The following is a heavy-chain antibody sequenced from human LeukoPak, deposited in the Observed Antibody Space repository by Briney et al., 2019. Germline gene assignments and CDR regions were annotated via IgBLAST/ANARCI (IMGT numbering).Heavy chain of an antibody. CDR3: ARVDGGNYDY. V-gene: IGHV3-23*01. CDR1: GFRFSSYV. D-gene: IGHD4/OR15-4a*01. Sequence: GGSLRLSCAASGFRFSSYVMSWVRQAPGKGLEYVSSIDGSDGGSYYADSVKGRFTISRDNSKNTLFLQMNSLRVEDTAVYYCARVDGGNYDYWGQGTLLTVSS. J-gene: IGHJ4*02. CDR2: IDGSDGGS.